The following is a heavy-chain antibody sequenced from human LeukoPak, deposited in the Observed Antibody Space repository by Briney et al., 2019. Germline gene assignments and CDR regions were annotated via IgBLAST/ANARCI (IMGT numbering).Heavy chain of an antibody. J-gene: IGHJ5*02. CDR3: AKANIAVAGTAWFDP. CDR2: ISGSGGST. Sequence: GGSLRLSCAASGFTFSSYAMNWVRQAPGKGLEWVSAISGSGGSTYYADSVKGRFTISRDNSKNTLYLQMNSLRAEDTAVYYCAKANIAVAGTAWFDPWGQGTLVTASS. CDR1: GFTFSSYA. D-gene: IGHD6-19*01. V-gene: IGHV3-23*01.